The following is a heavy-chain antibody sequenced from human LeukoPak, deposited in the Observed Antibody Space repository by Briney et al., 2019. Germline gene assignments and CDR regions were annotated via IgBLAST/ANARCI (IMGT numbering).Heavy chain of an antibody. CDR1: GGSFSSYY. CDR2: ISHSGSA. D-gene: IGHD1-20*01. V-gene: IGHV4-34*01. CDR3: AKYITYGTV. J-gene: IGHJ6*02. Sequence: SETLSLTCAFYGGSFSSYYWNWVCQPPGKGLEWIGEISHSGSAKYNASLKSRVTMSVDTSKNQFSLRLTSVTAADTAVYYCAKYITYGTVWGQGTTVTVSS.